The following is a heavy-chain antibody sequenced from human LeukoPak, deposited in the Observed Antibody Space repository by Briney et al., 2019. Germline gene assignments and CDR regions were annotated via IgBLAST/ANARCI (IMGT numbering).Heavy chain of an antibody. Sequence: GGSLRLSRAASGFTFSSYWMTWVRQAPGKGLEWVANIKEDGSEKYYVDSVKGRFTISRDNAKNSLYLQVSSLRAEDTAVYYCARDSGWFRFDYWGRGTLVTVSS. CDR3: ARDSGWFRFDY. J-gene: IGHJ4*02. CDR1: GFTFSSYW. D-gene: IGHD6-13*01. CDR2: IKEDGSEK. V-gene: IGHV3-7*03.